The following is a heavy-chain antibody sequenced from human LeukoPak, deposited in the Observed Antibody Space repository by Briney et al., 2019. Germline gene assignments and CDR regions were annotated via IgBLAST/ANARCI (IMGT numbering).Heavy chain of an antibody. D-gene: IGHD1-26*01. CDR3: ASDPSGSYFRAFDI. Sequence: GGSLRLSCAASGFTFSSYSMNWVRQAPGKGLEWVSSISSSSSYIYYADSVKGGFTISRDNAKNSLYLQMNSLRAEDTAVYYCASDPSGSYFRAFDIWGQGTMVTVSS. CDR1: GFTFSSYS. V-gene: IGHV3-21*01. CDR2: ISSSSSYI. J-gene: IGHJ3*02.